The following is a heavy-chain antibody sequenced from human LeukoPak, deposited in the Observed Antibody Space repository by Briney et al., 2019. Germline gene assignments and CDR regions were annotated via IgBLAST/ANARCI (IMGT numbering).Heavy chain of an antibody. CDR3: ARAGLGARAVATDAFDI. Sequence: PSQTLSLTCAVSGGSISSGGYYWGWIRQPPGKGLEWIGSIYYSGSTYYNPSLKSRVTISVDTSKNQFSLKLSSVTAADTAVYYCARAGLGARAVATDAFDIWGQGTMVTVSS. CDR1: GGSISSGGYY. J-gene: IGHJ3*02. V-gene: IGHV4-39*01. CDR2: IYYSGST. D-gene: IGHD6-19*01.